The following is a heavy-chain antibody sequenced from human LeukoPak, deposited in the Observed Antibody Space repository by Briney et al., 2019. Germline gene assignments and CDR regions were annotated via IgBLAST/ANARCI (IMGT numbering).Heavy chain of an antibody. D-gene: IGHD4-17*01. CDR1: GGSIRSFY. CDR2: IHYSGST. J-gene: IGHJ3*02. V-gene: IGHV4-59*01. CDR3: AGDYGDYEGVPDI. Sequence: PSETLSLTCTVSGGSIRSFYWSWIRQPPGKGLEWIGYIHYSGSTKYNPSLKSRVTISLDTSKNYFSLKRSPVTAADTAVYYCAGDYGDYEGVPDIWGQGTKVTVSS.